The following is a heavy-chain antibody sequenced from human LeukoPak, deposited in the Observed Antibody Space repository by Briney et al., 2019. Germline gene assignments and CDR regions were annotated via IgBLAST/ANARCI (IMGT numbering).Heavy chain of an antibody. Sequence: GGSLRLSCAASGFTVSSNYMSWVRQAPGKGLEWVSGISWNGGSTGYADSVKGRFTTSRDNAKNSLYLQMNSLRAEDTALYYCARETYYYDSSGSTRFDYWGQGTLVTVSS. D-gene: IGHD3-22*01. J-gene: IGHJ4*02. CDR1: GFTVSSNY. CDR3: ARETYYYDSSGSTRFDY. CDR2: ISWNGGST. V-gene: IGHV3-20*04.